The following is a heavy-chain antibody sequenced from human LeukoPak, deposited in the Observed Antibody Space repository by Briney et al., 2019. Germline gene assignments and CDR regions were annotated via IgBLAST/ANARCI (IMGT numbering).Heavy chain of an antibody. J-gene: IGHJ4*02. D-gene: IGHD6-6*01. CDR1: GFAVSSNY. CDR3: AKEGLNIATRDFFDS. V-gene: IGHV3-66*01. CDR2: IYSGGST. Sequence: GGSLRLSCAASGFAVSSNYMSWVRQGPGKGLEWVSVIYSGGSTYYADSVKGRFTISRDNSKNTLYLQMNSLRAEDTAVYYCAKEGLNIATRDFFDSWGQGTLVTVSS.